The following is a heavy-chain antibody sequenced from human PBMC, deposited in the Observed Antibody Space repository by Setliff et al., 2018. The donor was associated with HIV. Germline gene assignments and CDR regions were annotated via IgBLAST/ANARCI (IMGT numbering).Heavy chain of an antibody. V-gene: IGHV3-23*01. CDR1: GFSFTNYA. CDR3: VKARVDGDYYYYYYMDV. J-gene: IGHJ6*03. D-gene: IGHD4-17*01. Sequence: GGSLRLSCTASGFSFTNYALSWVRQAPGKGLEWVSSISGSGTTTYYADSVKGRFTISRDNSKNTLYLQMSSLRAEDTAVYYCVKARVDGDYYYYYYMDVWGKGTTVTVSS. CDR2: ISGSGTTT.